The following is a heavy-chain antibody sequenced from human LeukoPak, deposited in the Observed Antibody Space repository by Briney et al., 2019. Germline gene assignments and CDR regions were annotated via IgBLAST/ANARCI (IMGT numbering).Heavy chain of an antibody. Sequence: GGSLRLSCAASAFTFSDYSTNWVRQAPGKGLEWISYISGRSSTIYYADSVRGRFTISRDNAKNSMYLQMNSLRAEDTAVYYCARDRLTSGSYFFDYWGQGTLVTVSS. CDR2: ISGRSSTI. CDR3: ARDRLTSGSYFFDY. CDR1: AFTFSDYS. J-gene: IGHJ4*02. V-gene: IGHV3-48*01. D-gene: IGHD1-26*01.